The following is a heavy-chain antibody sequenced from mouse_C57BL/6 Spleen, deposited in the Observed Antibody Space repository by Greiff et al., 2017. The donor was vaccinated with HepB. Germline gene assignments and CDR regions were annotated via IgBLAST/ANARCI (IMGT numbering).Heavy chain of an antibody. D-gene: IGHD4-1*01. CDR1: GYTFTDYY. CDR2: IYPGSGNT. J-gene: IGHJ3*01. CDR3: ARGGLGRFPWFAY. V-gene: IGHV1-76*01. Sequence: VQLQQSGAELVRPGASVKLSCKASGYTFTDYYINWVKQRPGQGLEWIARIYPGSGNTYYNEKFKGKATLTAEKSSSTAYMQLSSLTSEDSAVYFCARGGLGRFPWFAYWGQGTLVTVSA.